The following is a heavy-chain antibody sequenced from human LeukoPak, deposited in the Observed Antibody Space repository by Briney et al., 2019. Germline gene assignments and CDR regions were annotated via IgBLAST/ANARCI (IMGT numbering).Heavy chain of an antibody. CDR1: GSTFSNAW. CDR2: IKSKTDGGTT. D-gene: IGHD2-15*01. J-gene: IGHJ4*02. Sequence: GGSLRLSCAASGSTFSNAWMSWVRQAPGKGLEWVGRIKSKTDGGTTDYAAPVKGRFTISRDDSKNTLYLQMSSLKTEDTAVYYCTTDLARPGSLAGYWGQGTLVTVSS. CDR3: TTDLARPGSLAGY. V-gene: IGHV3-15*01.